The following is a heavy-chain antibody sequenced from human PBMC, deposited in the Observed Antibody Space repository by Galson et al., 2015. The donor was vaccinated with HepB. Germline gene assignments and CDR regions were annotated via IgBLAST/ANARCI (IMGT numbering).Heavy chain of an antibody. CDR3: ARDWNPTYFYDTSGYLNWFDP. CDR1: GYTFTSYY. V-gene: IGHV1-46*01. CDR2: INPSGGST. Sequence: SGYTFTSYYMHWVRQAPGQGLEWMGIINPSGGSTSYAQKFQGKVTMTRDTSTSTVYMELSSLRSEDTAVYYCARDWNPTYFYDTSGYLNWFDPWGQGTLVTVSS. D-gene: IGHD3-22*01. J-gene: IGHJ5*02.